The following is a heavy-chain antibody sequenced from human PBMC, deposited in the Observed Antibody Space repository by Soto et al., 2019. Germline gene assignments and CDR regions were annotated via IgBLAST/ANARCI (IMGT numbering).Heavy chain of an antibody. J-gene: IGHJ4*02. CDR1: GFTFSDYY. CDR3: ASGRTASVSGSYPFDY. CDR2: ITSSGSTI. Sequence: QVRLVESGGGLVKPGGSLRLSCAASGFTFSDYYMTWIRQAPGKGLEWVSYITSSGSTIYYADSVKGRFTISRDNAKNSVYLQMNSLTAEDTAVYYCASGRTASVSGSYPFDYWGQGTLVTVSS. V-gene: IGHV3-11*01. D-gene: IGHD1-26*01.